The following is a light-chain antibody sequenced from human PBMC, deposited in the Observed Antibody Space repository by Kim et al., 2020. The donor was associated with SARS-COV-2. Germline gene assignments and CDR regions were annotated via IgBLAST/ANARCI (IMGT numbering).Light chain of an antibody. J-gene: IGKJ2*01. V-gene: IGKV3-15*01. Sequence: EIVMTQSPATLSVSPGERATLSCRASQSVSSNLAWYQQKPGQAPRLLTYGASTRATGIPARFSGSGSGTEFTLTISSLQSEDFAVYYCQQYNNWPPYTFGRGTRLE. CDR1: QSVSSN. CDR3: QQYNNWPPYT. CDR2: GAS.